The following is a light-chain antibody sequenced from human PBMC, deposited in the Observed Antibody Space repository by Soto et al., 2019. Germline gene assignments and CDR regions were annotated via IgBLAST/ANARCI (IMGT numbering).Light chain of an antibody. Sequence: IVLTQSPGTLSLSPGEGDTLSCRASQSVSSSYLAWYQQKPGQAPRLLIYGASSRATGIPDRFSGSGAGAYFNLTISRLEPADFGVYYCQQYGSSHTFGQGTRLEIK. CDR3: QQYGSSHT. J-gene: IGKJ5*01. CDR1: QSVSSSY. CDR2: GAS. V-gene: IGKV3-20*01.